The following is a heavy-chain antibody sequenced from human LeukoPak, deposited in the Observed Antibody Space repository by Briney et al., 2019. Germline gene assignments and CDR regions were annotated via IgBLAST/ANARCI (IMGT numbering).Heavy chain of an antibody. D-gene: IGHD6-19*01. J-gene: IGHJ4*02. CDR2: INHSGST. CDR3: ARLLRPTGYSSGWPFDY. CDR1: GGSFSGYY. Sequence: SETLSLTCAVYGGSFSGYYWSWIRQPPGKGLEWIGEINHSGSTNYNPSLKSRVTISVDTSKNQFSLKLSSVTAADTAVYYCARLLRPTGYSSGWPFDYWGQGTLVTVSS. V-gene: IGHV4-34*01.